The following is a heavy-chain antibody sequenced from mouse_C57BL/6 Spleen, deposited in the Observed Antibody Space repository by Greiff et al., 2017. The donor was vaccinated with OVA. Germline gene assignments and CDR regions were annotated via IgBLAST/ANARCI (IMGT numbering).Heavy chain of an antibody. CDR1: GFTFSDYY. D-gene: IGHD2-4*01. V-gene: IGHV5-12*01. J-gene: IGHJ4*01. Sequence: EVMLVESGGGLVQPGGSLKLSCAASGFTFSDYYMYWVRQTPEKRLEWVAYISNGGGSTYYPDTVKGRFTISRDNAKNTLYLQMSRLKSEDTAMYYCARLGYDYPYAMDYWGQGTSVTVSS. CDR3: ARLGYDYPYAMDY. CDR2: ISNGGGST.